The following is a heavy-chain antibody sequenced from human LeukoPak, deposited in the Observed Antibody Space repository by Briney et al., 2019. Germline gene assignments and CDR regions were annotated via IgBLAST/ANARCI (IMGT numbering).Heavy chain of an antibody. D-gene: IGHD5-24*01. V-gene: IGHV1-2*02. Sequence: ASVKVSCKASGYTFTGHCMHWVRQAPGQGLEWMGWINAYSGDTNYAQKFQGRVTMTRDTSMSTAYMEVRRLTSDDTAVYYCAREEMPTIELDYWGQGTLVTVSS. J-gene: IGHJ4*02. CDR3: AREEMPTIELDY. CDR1: GYTFTGHC. CDR2: INAYSGDT.